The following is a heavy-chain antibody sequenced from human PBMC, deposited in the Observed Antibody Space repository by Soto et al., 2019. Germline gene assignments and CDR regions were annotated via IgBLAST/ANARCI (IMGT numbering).Heavy chain of an antibody. J-gene: IGHJ6*02. D-gene: IGHD2-2*01. Sequence: GESLKISCKGSGYRFTSYWISWVRQMPGKGLEWMGRIDPSDSYTNYSPSFQGHVTISADKSISTAYLQWSSLKASDTAMYYCASGVPAAMRYYYYGMDVWGQGTTVTV. CDR1: GYRFTSYW. CDR2: IDPSDSYT. V-gene: IGHV5-10-1*01. CDR3: ASGVPAAMRYYYYGMDV.